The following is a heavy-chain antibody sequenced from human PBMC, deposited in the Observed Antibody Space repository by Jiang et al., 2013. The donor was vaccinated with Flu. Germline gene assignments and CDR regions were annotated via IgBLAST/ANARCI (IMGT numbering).Heavy chain of an antibody. J-gene: IGHJ5*02. D-gene: IGHD6-13*01. Sequence: GAEVKKPGASVKVSCKASGYTFTGYYMHWVRQAPGQGLEWMGWINPNSGGTNYAQKFQGRVTMTRDTSISTAYMELSRLRSDDTAVYYCARGIAAAGTVTNWFDPWGQGTLVTVS. CDR2: INPNSGGT. V-gene: IGHV1-2*02. CDR3: ARGIAAAGTVTNWFDP. CDR1: GYTFTGYY.